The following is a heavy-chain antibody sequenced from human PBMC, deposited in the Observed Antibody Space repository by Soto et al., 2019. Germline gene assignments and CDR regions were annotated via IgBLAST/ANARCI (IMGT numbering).Heavy chain of an antibody. CDR1: GGTFSSYA. CDR2: IIPIFGTA. V-gene: IGHV1-69*13. J-gene: IGHJ5*02. Sequence: ASVKVSCKASGGTFSSYAISWVRQAPGQGLEWMGGIIPIFGTANYAQKFQGRVTITADESTSTAYMELSSLRSEDTAVYYCASHTVLDYDFWSGTTTYWFDPWGQGTLVTVSS. CDR3: ASHTVLDYDFWSGTTTYWFDP. D-gene: IGHD3-3*01.